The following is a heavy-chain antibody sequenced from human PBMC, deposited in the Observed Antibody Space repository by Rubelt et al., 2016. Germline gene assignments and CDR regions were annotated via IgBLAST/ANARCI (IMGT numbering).Heavy chain of an antibody. D-gene: IGHD5-24*01. V-gene: IGHV1-18*01. CDR1: GYTFTSYG. J-gene: IGHJ4*02. CDR2: ISAYNGNT. CDR3: AITDGPALDY. Sequence: QVQLVQSGAEVKKPGASVKVSCKASGYTFTSYGISWVRQAPGQGLEWMGWISAYNGNTNVAQKLQGRVTMTTETSTDTAYMEVSSLGAEDTAVYYCAITDGPALDYWGQGTLVTVSS.